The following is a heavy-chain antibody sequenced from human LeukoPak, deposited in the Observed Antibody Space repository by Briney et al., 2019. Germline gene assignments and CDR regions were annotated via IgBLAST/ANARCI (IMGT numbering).Heavy chain of an antibody. D-gene: IGHD2-15*01. V-gene: IGHV3-49*04. CDR2: IRSKASGGTT. J-gene: IGHJ4*02. Sequence: GGSLRLSCTASGFIFGYYAMSWVGQASEKGLESVGLIRSKASGGTTEYAASVKGRFTISRDDSKSIAYLQMDSLRTEDTALYYCTRGYSSGDTANWGQGTLVTVSS. CDR1: GFIFGYYA. CDR3: TRGYSSGDTAN.